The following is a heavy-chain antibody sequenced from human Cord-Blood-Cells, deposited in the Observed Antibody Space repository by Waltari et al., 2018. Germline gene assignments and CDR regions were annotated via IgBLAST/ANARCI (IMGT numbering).Heavy chain of an antibody. J-gene: IGHJ1*01. D-gene: IGHD2-15*01. V-gene: IGHV1-2*02. CDR3: ARVDYCSGGSCYYFQH. CDR1: GYTFTGYY. CDR2: INPNSKGT. Sequence: QVQLVQSGAEVKKPGASVKVSCKASGYTFTGYYMHGVRQAPGQGLEWMGWINPNSKGTNYAQKFQGRVTMTRDTSISTAYMELSRLRSDDTAVYYCARVDYCSGGSCYYFQHWGQGTLVTVSS.